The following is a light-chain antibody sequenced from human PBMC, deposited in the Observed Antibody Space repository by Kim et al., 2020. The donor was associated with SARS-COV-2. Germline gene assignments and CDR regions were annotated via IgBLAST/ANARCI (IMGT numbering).Light chain of an antibody. CDR1: RGHSSSA. Sequence: VKPTCTRSRGHSSSAIEGHQQQPEKGPRYLMNLKSDGSHRKGDEIPDRFSGSSSGAERYLTISSLQSEDEGDYYCHTWDSDIVVFGGGTKLTVL. CDR3: HTWDSDIVV. CDR2: LKSDGSH. J-gene: IGLJ2*01. V-gene: IGLV4-69*01.